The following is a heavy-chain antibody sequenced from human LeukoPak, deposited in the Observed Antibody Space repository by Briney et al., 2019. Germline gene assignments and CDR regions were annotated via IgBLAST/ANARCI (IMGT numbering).Heavy chain of an antibody. D-gene: IGHD2-15*01. CDR1: GGTFSSYT. V-gene: IGHV1-69*02. CDR3: ARLYCSGGSCYSGSYYYGMDV. Sequence: EASVKVSCKASGGTFSSYTISWVRQAPGQGLEWMGRIIPILGIANYAQKFQGRVTITADKSTSTAYMELSSLRSEDTAVYYCARLYCSGGSCYSGSYYYGMDVWGQGTTVTVSS. J-gene: IGHJ6*02. CDR2: IIPILGIA.